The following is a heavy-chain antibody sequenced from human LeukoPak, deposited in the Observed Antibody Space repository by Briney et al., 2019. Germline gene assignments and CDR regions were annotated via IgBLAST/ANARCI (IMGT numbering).Heavy chain of an antibody. CDR2: MNPNSGNT. CDR3: ARSTGGYSYGYYLS. J-gene: IGHJ5*02. V-gene: IGHV1-8*01. Sequence: GASVKVSCKASGYIFTSYDINWVRQATGQGLEWMGWMNPNSGNTGYAQKFQGRVTITADKSTSTAYMELSSLRSEDTAVYYCARSTGGYSYGYYLSWGQGTLVTVSS. D-gene: IGHD5-18*01. CDR1: GYIFTSYD.